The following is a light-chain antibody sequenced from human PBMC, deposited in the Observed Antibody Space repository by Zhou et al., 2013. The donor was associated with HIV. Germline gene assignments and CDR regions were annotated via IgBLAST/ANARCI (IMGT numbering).Light chain of an antibody. Sequence: DIQMTQSPSSVSASVGDRITITCRASQGISKWLAWYQQKPGKAPKLLIYAASILQSGFPSRFSGSGSGTEFTLTISGLQPDDFGTYYCLQDNTYPRSFGQGTKLDIK. CDR2: AAS. J-gene: IGKJ2*04. CDR3: LQDNTYPRS. V-gene: IGKV1-12*01. CDR1: QGISKW.